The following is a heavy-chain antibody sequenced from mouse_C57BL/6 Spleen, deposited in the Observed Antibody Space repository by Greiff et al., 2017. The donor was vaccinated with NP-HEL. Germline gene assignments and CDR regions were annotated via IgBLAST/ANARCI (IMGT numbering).Heavy chain of an antibody. D-gene: IGHD2-1*01. J-gene: IGHJ3*01. CDR2: INPSSGYT. CDR1: GYTFTSCW. Sequence: QVQLKESGAELAKPGASVKLSCKASGYTFTSCWMHWVKQRPGQGLEWIGYINPSSGYTKYNQKFKDKATLTADKSSSTAYMQLSSLTYEDSAVYYCARSGYGNYAWFAYWGQGTLVTVSA. V-gene: IGHV1-7*01. CDR3: ARSGYGNYAWFAY.